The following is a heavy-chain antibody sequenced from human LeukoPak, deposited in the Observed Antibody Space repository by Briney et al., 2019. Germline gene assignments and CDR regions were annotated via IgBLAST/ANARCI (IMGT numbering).Heavy chain of an antibody. CDR2: ITLSSSTI. J-gene: IGHJ4*02. V-gene: IGHV3-48*04. CDR3: ARADIRGYSGYDPYYFDY. Sequence: GGSLRLSCVASGFNFNNYNMNWVRQAPGKGLEWVSYITLSSSTIYYADSVKGRFTISRDNAKNSLYLQMNSLRAEDTAVYYCARADIRGYSGYDPYYFDYWGQGTPVTVSS. D-gene: IGHD5-12*01. CDR1: GFNFNNYN.